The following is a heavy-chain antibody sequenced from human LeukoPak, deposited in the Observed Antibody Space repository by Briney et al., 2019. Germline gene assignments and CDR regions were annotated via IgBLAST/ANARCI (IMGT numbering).Heavy chain of an antibody. D-gene: IGHD6-19*01. V-gene: IGHV1-2*02. CDR1: GYTFTGYY. CDR3: ARGSSSGWFYTAVLAFDY. Sequence: ASVKVSCKASGYTFTGYYMHWVRQAPGQGLEWMGWINPNSGGTNYAQKFQGRVTMTRDTSISTAYMKLSRLRSDDTAVYYCARGSSSGWFYTAVLAFDYWGQGTLVTVSS. J-gene: IGHJ4*02. CDR2: INPNSGGT.